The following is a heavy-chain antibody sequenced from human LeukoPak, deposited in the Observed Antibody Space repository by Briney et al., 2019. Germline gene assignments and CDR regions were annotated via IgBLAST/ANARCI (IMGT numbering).Heavy chain of an antibody. D-gene: IGHD6-6*01. Sequence: SETLSLTCTVSGGSISSYYWGWIRQPPGKGLEWIGSIYHSGSTYYNPSLKSRVTISVDTSKNQFSLKLSSVTAADTAVYYCARGLAALSRFDYWGQGTLVTVSS. J-gene: IGHJ4*02. CDR1: GGSISSYY. CDR2: IYHSGST. V-gene: IGHV4-38-2*02. CDR3: ARGLAALSRFDY.